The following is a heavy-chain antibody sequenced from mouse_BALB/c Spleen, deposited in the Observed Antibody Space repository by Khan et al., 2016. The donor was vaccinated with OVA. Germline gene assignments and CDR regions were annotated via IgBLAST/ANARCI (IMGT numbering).Heavy chain of an antibody. Sequence: VELVESGPGLVAPSQSLSITCTVTGFSLTSYAIHWIRQPPGKGLEWLGVIWAGGSTNYNSALMSRLSISKDNSKSQVFLKMNSLQTHDTAMYXSARNREPDYFDYWGQGTTLTVSS. J-gene: IGHJ2*01. V-gene: IGHV2-9*02. CDR2: IWAGGST. CDR3: ARNREPDYFDY. CDR1: GFSLTSYA.